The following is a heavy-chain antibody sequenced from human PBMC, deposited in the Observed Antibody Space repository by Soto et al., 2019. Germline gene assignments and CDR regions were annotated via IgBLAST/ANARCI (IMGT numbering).Heavy chain of an antibody. D-gene: IGHD1-1*01. CDR3: ARHPQGHPTILNGAFHI. CDR1: GYNFTNYW. Sequence: EVQLVQSGAEVKKPGESLKISCRASGYNFTNYWIAWVRQVPGKGLEWMGTIYPDDSDTRYSPSFQGQVIISADKSIATAYLQWSSLKASDTAMYYCARHPQGHPTILNGAFHIWGHGTLVTVSS. CDR2: IYPDDSDT. V-gene: IGHV5-51*01. J-gene: IGHJ3*02.